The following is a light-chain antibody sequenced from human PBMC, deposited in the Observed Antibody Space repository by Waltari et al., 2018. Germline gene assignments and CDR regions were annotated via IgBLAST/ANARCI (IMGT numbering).Light chain of an antibody. CDR3: CSYAGSSTYVV. V-gene: IGLV2-23*02. J-gene: IGLJ2*01. CDR2: DVS. CDR1: SRHFGGYNY. Sequence: QSALTQPASVSGSPGQSITISCTGTSRHFGGYNYVPWYQQHPGKAPKLMIYDVSKRPSGVSNRFSGSKSGNTASLTISGLQAEDEADYYCCSYAGSSTYVVFGGGTKLTVL.